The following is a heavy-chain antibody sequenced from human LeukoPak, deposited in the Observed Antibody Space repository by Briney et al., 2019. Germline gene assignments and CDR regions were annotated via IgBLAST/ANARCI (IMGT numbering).Heavy chain of an antibody. J-gene: IGHJ4*02. V-gene: IGHV4-59*01. CDR3: ARGAAREGYYFDY. Sequence: PSETLSLTCTVSGGSISSYYWSWIRQPPGKGLEWIGYIYYSGSTNYNPSLKSRVTISVDTSKNQFSLKLSSVTAADTAVYYCARGAAREGYYFDYWGQGTLVTVSS. CDR1: GGSISSYY. D-gene: IGHD6-6*01. CDR2: IYYSGST.